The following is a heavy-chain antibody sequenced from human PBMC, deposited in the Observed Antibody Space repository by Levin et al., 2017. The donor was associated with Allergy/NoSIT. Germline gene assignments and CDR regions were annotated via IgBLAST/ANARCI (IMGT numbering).Heavy chain of an antibody. D-gene: IGHD3-16*01. Sequence: LSLTCAASGFTFSSYSITWVRQAPGKGLEWVSSIGGSGGHIFYADSVKGRFTISRDNAKKSVYLEMKNLRADDTAVYHCARILGAYSNWFDPWGPGTLVTVSS. V-gene: IGHV3-21*01. CDR1: GFTFSSYS. CDR2: IGGSGGHI. CDR3: ARILGAYSNWFDP. J-gene: IGHJ5*02.